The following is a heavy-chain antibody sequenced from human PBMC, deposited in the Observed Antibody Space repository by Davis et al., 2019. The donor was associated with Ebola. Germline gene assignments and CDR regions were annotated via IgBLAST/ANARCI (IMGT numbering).Heavy chain of an antibody. V-gene: IGHV3-74*01. CDR3: ARARYSSSWTFDP. Sequence: GESLKISCVASGFTFSSYWMHWVRQAPGKGLVWVSRVSPEGGRTGYADSVKGRFTISRDNSKNTLYLQMNSLRAEDTAVYYCARARYSSSWTFDPWGQGTLVTVSS. D-gene: IGHD6-13*01. CDR2: VSPEGGRT. J-gene: IGHJ5*02. CDR1: GFTFSSYW.